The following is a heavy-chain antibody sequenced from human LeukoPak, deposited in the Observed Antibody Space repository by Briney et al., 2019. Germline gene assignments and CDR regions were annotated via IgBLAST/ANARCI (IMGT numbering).Heavy chain of an antibody. J-gene: IGHJ5*02. CDR3: ARHYGP. D-gene: IGHD3-16*01. V-gene: IGHV4-4*02. CDR1: GGSITSAYW. Sequence: SETLSLTCAVSGGSITSAYWWSWVRQSPGKGLEWIGEISYSGATNHNPSLKSRVTISVDTSKNQFSLKLNSVTAADTAVYYCARHYGPWGQGTLVTVSS. CDR2: ISYSGAT.